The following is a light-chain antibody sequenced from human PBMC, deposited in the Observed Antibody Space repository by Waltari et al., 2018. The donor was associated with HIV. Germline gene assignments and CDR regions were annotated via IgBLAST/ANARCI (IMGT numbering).Light chain of an antibody. CDR1: QSITSQ. CDR3: QQSYGHPPT. CDR2: AAS. Sequence: DIQMTQSPSSLSASVGDRVTITCRASQSITSQLIWYQQKPGKAPKLLIYAASSLQSGVPSRFSGSGSGTDFTLTINSLRPEDFATYYCQQSYGHPPTFGQGTKMEV. V-gene: IGKV1-39*01. J-gene: IGKJ1*01.